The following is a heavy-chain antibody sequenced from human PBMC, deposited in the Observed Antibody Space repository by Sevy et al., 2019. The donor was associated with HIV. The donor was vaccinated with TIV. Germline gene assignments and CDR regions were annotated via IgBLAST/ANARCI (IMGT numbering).Heavy chain of an antibody. CDR2: FSFGCGKI. D-gene: IGHD2-2*01. CDR3: AREGCSRPHDY. Sequence: GSLRLSCAASGFTFSSYAMSWVRQPPGKGLEWVATFSFGCGKINYADSVKGRFTISRDNSKNTLFLQMNRLRAEDTAVYYCAREGCSRPHDYWGQGTLVTVS. J-gene: IGHJ4*02. CDR1: GFTFSSYA. V-gene: IGHV3-23*01.